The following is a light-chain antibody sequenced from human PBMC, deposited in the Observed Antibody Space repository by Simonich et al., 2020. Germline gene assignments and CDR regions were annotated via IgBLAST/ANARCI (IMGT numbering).Light chain of an antibody. J-gene: IGKJ2*01. CDR1: QSVLYSSNNTNN. Sequence: DIVMTQSPDSLAVSLGERATINCKSSQSVLYSSNNTNNLAWYPQKPGQPPKLLIYWASTREAGVPDRFSGSGSGTDFTLTISSLQAEDVAVYYCQQYYSTPYTFGQGTKLEIK. V-gene: IGKV4-1*01. CDR2: WAS. CDR3: QQYYSTPYT.